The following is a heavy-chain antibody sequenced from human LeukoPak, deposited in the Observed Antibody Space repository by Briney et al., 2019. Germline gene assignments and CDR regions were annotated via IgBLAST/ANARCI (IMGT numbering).Heavy chain of an antibody. CDR2: ISAYNGNT. Sequence: ASVKVSCKASGYTFTSSGISWVRQAPGQGLEWMGWISAYNGNTNYAQNLQGRVTMTTDTSTSTAYIELRSLRSDDTAVYYCARDPGVHNDAFDIWGQGTMVTVSS. V-gene: IGHV1-18*01. CDR3: ARDPGVHNDAFDI. J-gene: IGHJ3*02. CDR1: GYTFTSSG. D-gene: IGHD1-1*01.